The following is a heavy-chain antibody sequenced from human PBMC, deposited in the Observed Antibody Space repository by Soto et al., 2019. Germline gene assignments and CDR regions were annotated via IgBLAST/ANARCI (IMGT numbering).Heavy chain of an antibody. J-gene: IGHJ6*02. CDR2: ISYSGGT. D-gene: IGHD3-10*01. V-gene: IGHV4-61*08. CDR1: GDSVSSSDYY. Sequence: QVQLQESGPGLVKPSETLSLTCTVSGDSVSSSDYYWMWIRQPPGKGLEWLGYISYSGGTNHNPSLESRVPLSGDTSKIQFSRKLSSVIPADTPVYYCAGAYYYGSGRGRSMDVWGQGITVTVSS. CDR3: AGAYYYGSGRGRSMDV.